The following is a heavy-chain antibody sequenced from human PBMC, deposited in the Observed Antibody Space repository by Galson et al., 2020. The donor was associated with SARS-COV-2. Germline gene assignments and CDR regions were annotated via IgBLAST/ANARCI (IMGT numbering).Heavy chain of an antibody. CDR2: SNHSGGT. V-gene: IGHV4-34*01. CDR3: AKGRTIGERGSGDYDYGFDY. CDR1: GGSFSGYF. J-gene: IGHJ4*02. D-gene: IGHD5-12*01. Sequence: SETLSLTCAVYGGSFSGYFWSWIRQPPGKGLEWIGESNHSGGTNNNPSPQSRVTISVDTSKNQFSLKVRSVTAADTAVYDCAKGRTIGERGSGDYDYGFDYWSQGTLVTVSS.